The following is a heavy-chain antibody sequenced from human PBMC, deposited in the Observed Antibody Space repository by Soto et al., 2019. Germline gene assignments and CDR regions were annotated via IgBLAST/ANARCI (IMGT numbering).Heavy chain of an antibody. D-gene: IGHD3-10*01. CDR2: ISPSSSFL. CDR3: ARVGTDYGSGSPYYSDY. Sequence: PGGSLRLSCAASGFSFRSYYLNWVRQAPGRGLEWVSSISPSSSFLSYADSVKGRFTISRDNAKSSVHLQMNSLRAEDTAVYFCARVGTDYGSGSPYYSDYWGQGTLVTVPS. V-gene: IGHV3-21*06. CDR1: GFSFRSYY. J-gene: IGHJ4*02.